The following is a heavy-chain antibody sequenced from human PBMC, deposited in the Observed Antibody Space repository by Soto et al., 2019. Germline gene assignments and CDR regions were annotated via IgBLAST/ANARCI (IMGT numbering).Heavy chain of an antibody. D-gene: IGHD3-10*01. CDR3: AHTIGAGSYVPY. J-gene: IGHJ4*02. Sequence: QVQLQESGPGLVKPSGTLSLTCAVSGDSIGNNNSWSWVRQPPGKGLEWIGEIHHSGNTNYNPSLKSRVSMSVEKSKNQFSLNLRSVTAADTAVYYCAHTIGAGSYVPYWGQGNLVTVSS. CDR2: IHHSGNT. V-gene: IGHV4-4*02. CDR1: GDSIGNNNS.